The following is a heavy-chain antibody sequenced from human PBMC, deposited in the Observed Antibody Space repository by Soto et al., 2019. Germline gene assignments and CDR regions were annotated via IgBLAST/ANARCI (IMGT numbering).Heavy chain of an antibody. CDR1: GGSISSGGYS. V-gene: IGHV4-30-2*01. CDR2: IYHSGST. CDR3: ARVPVVVPAAMRYFDY. J-gene: IGHJ4*02. Sequence: SETLSLTCAVSGGSISSGGYSWSWIRQPPGKGLEWIGYIYHSGSTYYNPSLKSRVTISVDKSKNQFSLKLSSVTAADTAVYYCARVPVVVPAAMRYFDYWGQGTLVTVSS. D-gene: IGHD2-2*01.